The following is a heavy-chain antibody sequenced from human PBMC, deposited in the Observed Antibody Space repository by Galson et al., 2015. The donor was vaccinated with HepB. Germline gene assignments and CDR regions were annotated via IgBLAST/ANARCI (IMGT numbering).Heavy chain of an antibody. Sequence: SVKVSCKASGYSFTSYYIHWVRQAPGQGLEWMGRINPNGGAKNYAQKFQGRVTMTRDTSVSTVYLELSSLRSDDTAVYYCAKGILKLYAKGGLNLWGQGTLVTVSS. CDR1: GYSFTSYY. J-gene: IGHJ5*02. CDR3: AKGILKLYAKGGLNL. D-gene: IGHD2-8*01. CDR2: INPNGGAK. V-gene: IGHV1-2*06.